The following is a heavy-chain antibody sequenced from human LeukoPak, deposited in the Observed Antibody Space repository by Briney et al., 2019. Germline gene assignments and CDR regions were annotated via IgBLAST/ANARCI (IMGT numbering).Heavy chain of an antibody. CDR1: GVTFSSYA. CDR3: AKLYGSGTYYNLFDY. CDR2: VSASGGTT. D-gene: IGHD3-10*01. Sequence: GGSLRLSCAASGVTFSSYAMSWVRQAPGKGLEWVAAVSASGGTTHHADSVKGRFTISRDNSKNTLYLQMNSLRAEDTAVYYCAKLYGSGTYYNLFDYWGQGTLVTVSS. V-gene: IGHV3-23*01. J-gene: IGHJ4*02.